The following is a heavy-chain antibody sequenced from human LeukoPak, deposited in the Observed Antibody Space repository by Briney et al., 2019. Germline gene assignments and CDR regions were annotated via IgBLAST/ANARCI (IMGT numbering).Heavy chain of an antibody. J-gene: IGHJ4*02. CDR1: GGSISGDY. V-gene: IGHV4-59*01. CDR3: ARDRPGGSSLDY. CDR2: IHYSGST. Sequence: SETLSLTCTVSGGSISGDYWSWIRQSPRKGLEWIAYIHYSGSTSYNPSLKSRVTISVDTSKNEFSLKLTSVNAADTAVYYCARDRPGGSSLDYWGQGTLVTVSS. D-gene: IGHD6-13*01.